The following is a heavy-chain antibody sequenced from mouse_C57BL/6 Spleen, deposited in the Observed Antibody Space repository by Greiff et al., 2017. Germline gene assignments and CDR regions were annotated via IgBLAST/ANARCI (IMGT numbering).Heavy chain of an antibody. CDR1: GFNFKDYY. CDR2: IDPDDGDT. V-gene: IGHV14-1*01. J-gene: IGHJ3*01. CDR3: TTPYGSSYDWFAY. Sequence: EVQLQQSGAELVRPGASVKLSCTASGFNFKDYYMHWVKQRPEQGLEWIGRIDPDDGDTEYAPKFQGKATMTADTSSNTAYLQLSSLTSEDTAVYYCTTPYGSSYDWFAYWGQGTLVTVSA. D-gene: IGHD1-1*01.